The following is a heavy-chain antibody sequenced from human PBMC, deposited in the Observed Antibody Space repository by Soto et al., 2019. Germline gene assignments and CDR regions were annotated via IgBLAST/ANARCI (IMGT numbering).Heavy chain of an antibody. V-gene: IGHV3-64*01. J-gene: IGHJ6*03. CDR2: ISSNGGST. Sequence: EGSLRLSCAASGFTFSSYAMHWVRQAPGKGLEYVSAISSNGGSTYYANSVKGRFTISRDNSKNTLYLQMGSLRAEDMAVYYCARDDAAGFYYYMDVWGKGTTVTVSS. CDR3: ARDDAAGFYYYMDV. D-gene: IGHD6-13*01. CDR1: GFTFSSYA.